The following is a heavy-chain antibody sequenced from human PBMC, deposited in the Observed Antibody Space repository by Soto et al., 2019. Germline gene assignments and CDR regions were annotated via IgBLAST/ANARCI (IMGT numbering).Heavy chain of an antibody. CDR3: ARPLGDIVVVPAASNWFDL. J-gene: IGHJ5*02. CDR2: ISAYNGNT. D-gene: IGHD2-2*01. V-gene: IGHV1-18*04. CDR1: GYTFTSYG. Sequence: GASVKVSCKASGYTFTSYGISWVRQAPGQGLEWMGWISAYNGNTNYAQKLQGRVTMTTDTSTSTAYMELRSLRSDDTAVYYCARPLGDIVVVPAASNWFDLWGQGTLVTVSS.